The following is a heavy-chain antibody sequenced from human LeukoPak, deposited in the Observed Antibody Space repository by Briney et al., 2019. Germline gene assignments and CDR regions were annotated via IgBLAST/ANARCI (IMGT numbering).Heavy chain of an antibody. CDR2: INAGNGNT. V-gene: IGHV1-3*01. CDR3: AREWIVADDAFDI. D-gene: IGHD5-12*01. Sequence: ASVKVSCKASGYTFTSYAMHWVRQAPGQRLEWMGWINAGNGNTKYSQKFQGRVTMTRNTSISTAYMELSSLRSEDTAVYYCAREWIVADDAFDIWGQGTMVTVSS. CDR1: GYTFTSYA. J-gene: IGHJ3*02.